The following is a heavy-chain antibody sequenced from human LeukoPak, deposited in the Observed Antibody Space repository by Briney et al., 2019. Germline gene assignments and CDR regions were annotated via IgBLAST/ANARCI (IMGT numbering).Heavy chain of an antibody. CDR3: ARDYDFWSGYYTNWFDP. D-gene: IGHD3-3*01. V-gene: IGHV4-4*07. Sequence: PSETLSLTCSVSGGSISSYHWRWIRQPAGKGLEWIGRIYTSGSTNYNPSLKSRVTMSVDTSKNQFSPKLSSVTAADTAVYYCARDYDFWSGYYTNWFDPWGQGTLVTVSS. CDR1: GGSISSYH. J-gene: IGHJ5*02. CDR2: IYTSGST.